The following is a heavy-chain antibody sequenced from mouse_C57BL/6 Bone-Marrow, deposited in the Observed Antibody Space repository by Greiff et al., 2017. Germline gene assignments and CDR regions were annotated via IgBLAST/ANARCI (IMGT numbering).Heavy chain of an antibody. CDR3: ARSGIYYYGSRVFYWYFDV. D-gene: IGHD1-1*01. CDR2: ISYDGSN. CDR1: GYSITSGYY. J-gene: IGHJ1*03. Sequence: EVQLQQSGPGLVKPSQSLSLTCSVTGYSITSGYYWNWIRQFPGNKLEWMGYISYDGSNNYNPSLKNRISITRDTSKHQFFLKLNSVTTEDTATYYCARSGIYYYGSRVFYWYFDVWGTGTTVTVSS. V-gene: IGHV3-6*01.